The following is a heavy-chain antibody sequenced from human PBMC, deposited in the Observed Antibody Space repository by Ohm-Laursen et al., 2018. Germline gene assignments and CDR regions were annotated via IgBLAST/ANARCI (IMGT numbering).Heavy chain of an antibody. Sequence: GSLRLSCTASGFSFSTYSMNWVRQAPGKGLERVSHVSGSGYTKYYGDSVKGRFTISRDNAENSLYLQMNSLRADDTAVYYCAREQFDYNVPLPRGGMDVWGQGTTVTVSS. D-gene: IGHD4/OR15-4a*01. CDR1: GFSFSTYS. CDR3: AREQFDYNVPLPRGGMDV. V-gene: IGHV3-48*01. J-gene: IGHJ6*02. CDR2: VSGSGYTK.